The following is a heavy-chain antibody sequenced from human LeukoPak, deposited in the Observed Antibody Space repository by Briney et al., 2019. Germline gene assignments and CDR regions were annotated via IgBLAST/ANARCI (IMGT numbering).Heavy chain of an antibody. Sequence: AGGSLRLSCAASGFIFSDYWMGWVRQAPGKGLEWVANIKQDGSEKSYVDSVKGRFTISRDNAENSLYLQMNSLRAEDTAVYYCARQVGATNSAGYWGQGTLVTVSS. CDR2: IKQDGSEK. CDR1: GFIFSDYW. V-gene: IGHV3-7*01. CDR3: ARQVGATNSAGY. J-gene: IGHJ4*02. D-gene: IGHD1-26*01.